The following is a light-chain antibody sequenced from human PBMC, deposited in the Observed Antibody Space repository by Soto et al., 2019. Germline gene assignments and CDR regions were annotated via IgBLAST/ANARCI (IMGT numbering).Light chain of an antibody. V-gene: IGLV2-14*03. J-gene: IGLJ1*01. CDR1: SSDIGSYDH. CDR3: GSNLGLNTYV. Sequence: QSALTQPASVSGSPGQSITISCSGTSSDIGSYDHVAWYQQFPGKSPKLIIYAVSDRPSGVSDRFSGSKSGISASLTISGLQTEDEAEYQCGSNLGLNTYVFGTGTKVT. CDR2: AVS.